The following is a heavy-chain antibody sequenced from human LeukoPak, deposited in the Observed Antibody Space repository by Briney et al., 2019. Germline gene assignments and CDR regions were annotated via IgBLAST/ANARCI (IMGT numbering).Heavy chain of an antibody. CDR1: GFTVSSNY. V-gene: IGHV3-66*02. D-gene: IGHD2-2*02. CDR3: AKDFYPIVVVPAAILPGGDC. CDR2: IYSGGST. Sequence: GGSLRLSCAASGFTVSSNYMSWVRQAPGKGLEWVSVIYSGGSTYYADSVKGRFTISRDNSKNTLYLQMNSLRAEDTAVYYCAKDFYPIVVVPAAILPGGDCWGQGTLVTVSS. J-gene: IGHJ4*02.